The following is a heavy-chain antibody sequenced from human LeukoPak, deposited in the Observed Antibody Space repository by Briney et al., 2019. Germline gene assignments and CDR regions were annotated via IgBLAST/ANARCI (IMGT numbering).Heavy chain of an antibody. V-gene: IGHV4-4*07. CDR3: ARGLQRGYYDSSGYGPWFDP. J-gene: IGHJ5*02. D-gene: IGHD3-22*01. CDR2: IYTSGST. CDR1: GGSISSYY. Sequence: LETLSLTCTVSGGSISSYYWSWIRQPAGKGLEWIGRIYTSGSTNYNPSLKSRVTMSVDTSKNQFSLKLSSVTAADTAVYYCARGLQRGYYDSSGYGPWFDPWGQGTLVTVSS.